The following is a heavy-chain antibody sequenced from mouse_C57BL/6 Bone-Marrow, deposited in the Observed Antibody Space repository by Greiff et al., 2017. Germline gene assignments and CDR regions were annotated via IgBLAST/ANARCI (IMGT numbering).Heavy chain of an antibody. D-gene: IGHD1-1*01. CDR3: ARDYYGSSYWYFDV. CDR2: ISTYYGDA. J-gene: IGHJ1*03. V-gene: IGHV1-67*01. CDR1: GYTFTDYA. Sequence: VQLQQSGPELVRPGVSVKLSCQGSGYTFTDYAMHWVKQSHATSLEWIGVISTYYGDASYNQKFKDKANMTVDKSSSTAYMELARLTSEYSAVYYCARDYYGSSYWYFDVWGTGTTVTVSS.